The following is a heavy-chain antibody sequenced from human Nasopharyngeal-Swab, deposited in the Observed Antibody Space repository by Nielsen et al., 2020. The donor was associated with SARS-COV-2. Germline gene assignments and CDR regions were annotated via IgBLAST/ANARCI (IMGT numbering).Heavy chain of an antibody. J-gene: IGHJ3*01. CDR3: VKDNLLRAFDL. D-gene: IGHD2-15*01. CDR1: GFTFDDYA. V-gene: IGHV3-9*01. Sequence: GGSLRLSCAASGFTFDDYAIHWVRQAPGRGLEWVSGISWDSGNIGYAGSVKGRFTISRDNAKNSLYLQMNSLRAEDTALYYCVKDNLLRAFDLWGQGTMVTVSS. CDR2: ISWDSGNI.